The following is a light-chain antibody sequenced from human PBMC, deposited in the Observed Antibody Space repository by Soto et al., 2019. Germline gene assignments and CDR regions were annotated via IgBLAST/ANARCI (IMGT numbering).Light chain of an antibody. CDR1: SSNIGAGHD. J-gene: IGLJ3*02. CDR3: QSYDSSLSGSWV. CDR2: GNR. V-gene: IGLV1-40*01. Sequence: QSVLTQPPSVSGAPGQRVTISCTGSSSNIGAGHDVHWYQQLPGTAPKLLIYGNRNRPSGVPDRFSGSKSGTLASLAITGLQAEDEADYYCQSYDSSLSGSWVFGGGTKLTVL.